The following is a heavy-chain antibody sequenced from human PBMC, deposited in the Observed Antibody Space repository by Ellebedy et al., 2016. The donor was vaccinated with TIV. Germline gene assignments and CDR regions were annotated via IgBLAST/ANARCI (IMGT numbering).Heavy chain of an antibody. D-gene: IGHD1-26*01. V-gene: IGHV4-59*08. CDR3: AGHSGSYPGKRDYY. CDR2: IYYSGST. J-gene: IGHJ4*02. Sequence: MPSETLSLTCTVSGGSISSYYWSWIRQPPGKGLEWIGYIYYSGSTNYNPSLKSRVTISVDTSKNQFSLKLSSVPAADTAVYYCAGHSGSYPGKRDYYWGQGTLVTVSS. CDR1: GGSISSYY.